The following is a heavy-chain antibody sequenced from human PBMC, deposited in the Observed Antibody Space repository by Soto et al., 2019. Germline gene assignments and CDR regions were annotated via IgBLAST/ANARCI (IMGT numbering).Heavy chain of an antibody. CDR3: APGGGDIVVVPAARGHLYYYGMDV. CDR2: IYYSGST. CDR1: GGSISSGDYY. V-gene: IGHV4-30-4*01. J-gene: IGHJ6*02. Sequence: PSETLSLTCTVSGGSISSGDYYWSWIRQPPGKGLEWIGYIYYSGSTYYNPSLKSRVTISVDTSKNQFSLKLSSVTAADTAVYFCAPGGGDIVVVPAARGHLYYYGMDVWGQGTTVTVSS. D-gene: IGHD2-2*01.